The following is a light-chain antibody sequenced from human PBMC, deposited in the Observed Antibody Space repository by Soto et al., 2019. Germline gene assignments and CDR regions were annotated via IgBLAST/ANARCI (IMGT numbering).Light chain of an antibody. CDR3: SSYTCSSTEV. CDR1: SSDVGGYNY. V-gene: IGLV2-14*01. Sequence: QSALTQPASVSGSPVQSITISCTGTSSDVGGYNYVSWYQQHPGKAPKLMIYDVSNRPSGVSNRFSGSKSGNTASLTISELQAEDEADYYCSSYTCSSTEVFGTGTKVTVL. J-gene: IGLJ1*01. CDR2: DVS.